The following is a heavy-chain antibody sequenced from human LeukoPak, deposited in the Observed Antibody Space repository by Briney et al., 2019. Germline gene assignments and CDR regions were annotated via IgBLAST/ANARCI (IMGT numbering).Heavy chain of an antibody. CDR3: ARGSTIFGVVIPYYFDY. CDR1: GGSFSGYY. CDR2: INHSGST. D-gene: IGHD3-3*01. Sequence: SETLSLTCAVYGGSFSGYYWSWIRQPPGKGLEWIGEINHSGSTNYNPSLKSRVTLSEDTSKNQFSLRLSSVTAADTAVYYCARGSTIFGVVIPYYFDYWGQGTLVTVSS. J-gene: IGHJ4*02. V-gene: IGHV4-34*01.